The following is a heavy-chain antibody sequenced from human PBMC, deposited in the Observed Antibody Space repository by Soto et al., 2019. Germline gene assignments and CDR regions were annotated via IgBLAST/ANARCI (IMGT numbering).Heavy chain of an antibody. CDR3: ARPIGALSTTDFTY. CDR1: GYSFFDYL. J-gene: IGHJ4*02. CDR2: IDPSDSYT. D-gene: IGHD3-22*01. V-gene: IGHV5-10-1*01. Sequence: GGSLKRSRKGSGYSFFDYLIGWGGQVPGKGLEWMGRIDPSDSYTNYSPSFQGHVTISADKSISTACLQWSSLKASDTAMYYCARPIGALSTTDFTYWGQGTLVTVSS.